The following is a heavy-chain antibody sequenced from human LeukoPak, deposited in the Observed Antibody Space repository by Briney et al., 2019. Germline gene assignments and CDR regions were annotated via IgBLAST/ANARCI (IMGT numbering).Heavy chain of an antibody. CDR3: AREVGATPGY. CDR2: IYHSGST. Sequence: PSETLSLTCTVSGYSISSGYYWGWIRQPPGKGLEWTGSIYHSGSTYYNPSLKSRVTISVDTSKNQFSLKLSSVTAADTAVYYCAREVGATPGYWGQGTLVTVSS. J-gene: IGHJ4*02. CDR1: GYSISSGYY. D-gene: IGHD1-26*01. V-gene: IGHV4-38-2*02.